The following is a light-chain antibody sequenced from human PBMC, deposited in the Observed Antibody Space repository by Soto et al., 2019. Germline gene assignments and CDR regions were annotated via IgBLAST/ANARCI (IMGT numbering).Light chain of an antibody. Sequence: DIQMTQSPSTLSASVGDRVTITCRASQSISSWLAWYQQKPGKAPKLLIYDASSLESGVPTRFSGSGSGTKFTHTISSLQPYDVATYYCQQYNSYSPWTCGQGTKVEIK. CDR1: QSISSW. CDR2: DAS. J-gene: IGKJ1*01. CDR3: QQYNSYSPWT. V-gene: IGKV1-5*01.